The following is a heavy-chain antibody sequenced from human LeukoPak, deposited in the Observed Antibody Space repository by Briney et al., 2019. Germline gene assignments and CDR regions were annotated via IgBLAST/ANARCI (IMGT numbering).Heavy chain of an antibody. CDR1: GFTFSSYA. D-gene: IGHD4-17*01. V-gene: IGHV3-30*04. CDR3: ARDRTVTSYFDY. J-gene: IGHJ4*02. Sequence: GGSLRLSCAASGFTFSSYAMHWVRQAPGKGLEWVAVISYDGSNKYYADSVKGRFTISRDNSKNTPYLQMNSLRAEDTAVYYCARDRTVTSYFDYWGQGTLVTVSS. CDR2: ISYDGSNK.